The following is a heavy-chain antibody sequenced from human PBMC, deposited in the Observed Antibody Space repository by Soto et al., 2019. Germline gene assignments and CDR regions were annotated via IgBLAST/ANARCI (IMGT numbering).Heavy chain of an antibody. Sequence: SVKVSFKASKDRFTGNYIHWVRQAPGQGLEWMGWINPNSGGTNYAQKFQGRVTMTRDTSISTAYMELSRLRSDDTAVYYCARSTYITGTTWANFDYWGQGTLVTVSS. CDR1: KDRFTGNY. CDR3: ARSTYITGTTWANFDY. V-gene: IGHV1-2*02. D-gene: IGHD1-7*01. CDR2: INPNSGGT. J-gene: IGHJ4*02.